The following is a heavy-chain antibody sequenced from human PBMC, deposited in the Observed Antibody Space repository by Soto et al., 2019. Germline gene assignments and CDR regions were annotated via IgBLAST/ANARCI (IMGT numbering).Heavy chain of an antibody. Sequence: HPGGSLRLSCAASGFTFSSYWMSWVRQAAGKGLEWVAKIKQDGREKYYGDSVKGRFTISRDNAKNALYLQMNSLRAEDTAVYYCASALWRFDYWGQGTLVTVSS. CDR3: ASALWRFDY. CDR1: GFTFSSYW. J-gene: IGHJ4*02. V-gene: IGHV3-7*01. D-gene: IGHD3-16*01. CDR2: IKQDGREK.